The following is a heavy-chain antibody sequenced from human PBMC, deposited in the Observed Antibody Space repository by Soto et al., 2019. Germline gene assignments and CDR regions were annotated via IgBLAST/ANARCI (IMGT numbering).Heavy chain of an antibody. Sequence: SETLSLTCTVSGGSISSYYWSWIRQPPGKGLEWIGYIYYSGSTNYNPSLKSRVTISVDTSKNQFSLKLSSVTAADTAVYYCASSIAASHTFDYWGQGTLVTVYS. CDR2: IYYSGST. J-gene: IGHJ4*02. CDR1: GGSISSYY. D-gene: IGHD6-6*01. V-gene: IGHV4-59*01. CDR3: ASSIAASHTFDY.